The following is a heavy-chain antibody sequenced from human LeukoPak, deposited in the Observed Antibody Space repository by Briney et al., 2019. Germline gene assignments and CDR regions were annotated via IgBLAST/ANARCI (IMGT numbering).Heavy chain of an antibody. CDR3: ARRGLVPAFDI. J-gene: IGHJ3*02. CDR1: GFTSSSYW. D-gene: IGHD3-10*02. Sequence: GGSLRLSCAASGFTSSSYWMHWVRQAPGKGLVWISRINSDGNITTYADSVKGRFTISRGNAKNTLYLQMNSLRADDTAVYYCARRGLVPAFDIWGQGTRVTVSS. CDR2: INSDGNIT. V-gene: IGHV3-74*03.